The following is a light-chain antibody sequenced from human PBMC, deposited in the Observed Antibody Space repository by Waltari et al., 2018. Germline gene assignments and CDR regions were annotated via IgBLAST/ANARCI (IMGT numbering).Light chain of an antibody. J-gene: IGKJ1*01. Sequence: DIVMTQTPLSSPVTLGQPASISCRSRQSLVHSNGHTYLNWLHQRPGQPPRLLIYEISNRFSGVPDRFSGSGAGTDFTLQISSVEVEDVGVYYCMQATQPPRTFGQGTKVEIK. CDR1: QSLVHSNGHTY. CDR3: MQATQPPRT. CDR2: EIS. V-gene: IGKV2-24*01.